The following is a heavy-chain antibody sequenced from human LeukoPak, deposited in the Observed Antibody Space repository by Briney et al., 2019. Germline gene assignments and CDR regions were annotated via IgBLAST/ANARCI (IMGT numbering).Heavy chain of an antibody. CDR2: INDVSADI. Sequence: GGSLRLSCAASEFTFSFYAMNWVRQAPGKGLEWVSYINDVSADIHYADSVKGRFTISRDNARNTLYLQMNSLRAEDTAVYYCARDTYQPGRIDSWGQGTLVIVSS. J-gene: IGHJ4*02. CDR3: ARDTYQPGRIDS. CDR1: EFTFSFYA. D-gene: IGHD2-2*01. V-gene: IGHV3-21*05.